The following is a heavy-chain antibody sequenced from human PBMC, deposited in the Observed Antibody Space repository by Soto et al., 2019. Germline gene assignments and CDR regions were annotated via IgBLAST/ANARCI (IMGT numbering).Heavy chain of an antibody. CDR2: IYYSGST. CDR3: ARVSGDYYGMDV. D-gene: IGHD7-27*01. J-gene: IGHJ6*02. Sequence: SETLSLTCTVSGGSISSYYWSWIRQPPGKGLEWIGYIYYSGSTNYNPSLKSRVTISVDTSKNQFSLKLSSVTAADTAVYYCARVSGDYYGMDVWGQGTPVTVYS. V-gene: IGHV4-59*01. CDR1: GGSISSYY.